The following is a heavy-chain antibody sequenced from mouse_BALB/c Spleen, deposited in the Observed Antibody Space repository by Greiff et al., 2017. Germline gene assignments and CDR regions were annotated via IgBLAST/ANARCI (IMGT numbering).Heavy chain of an antibody. J-gene: IGHJ4*01. CDR3: ARDGYRYDRDAMDY. D-gene: IGHD2-14*01. V-gene: IGHV5-6-3*01. Sequence: EVKLMESGGGLVQPGGSLKLSCAASGFTFSSYGMSWVRQTPDKRLELVATINSNGGSTYYPDSVKGRFTISRDNAKNTLYLQMSSLKSEDTAMYYCARDGYRYDRDAMDYWGQGTSVTVSS. CDR2: INSNGGST. CDR1: GFTFSSYG.